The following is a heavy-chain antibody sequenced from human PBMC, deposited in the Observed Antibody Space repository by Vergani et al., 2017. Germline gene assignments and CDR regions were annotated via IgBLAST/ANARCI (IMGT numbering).Heavy chain of an antibody. V-gene: IGHV4-38-2*02. D-gene: IGHD3/OR15-3a*01. CDR1: GVSITGGNY. CDR3: VRDFHSRGPFDV. J-gene: IGHJ4*02. CDR2: VFHLGTL. Sequence: QVQLQESGPGLLRPSETLSLTCRVSGVSITGGNYWGWVRQSPVSGLEWLGSVFHLGTLYYNPSLQSGVTISMDANNHFSLELSSVTAADTAVYYCVRDFHSRGPFDVWGQGSLVTVAS.